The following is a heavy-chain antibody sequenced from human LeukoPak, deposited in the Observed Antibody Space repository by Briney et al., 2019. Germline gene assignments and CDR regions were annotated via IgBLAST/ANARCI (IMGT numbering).Heavy chain of an antibody. CDR1: GGTFSSYA. CDR2: IIPIFGTA. Sequence: ASVKVSCKASGGTFSSYAISWVRQAPGQGLEWMGGIIPIFGTANYAQKFQGRVTITADESTSTAYMELSSLRSDDTAVYYCARDNRPDYSHYGGWFDPWGQGTLVTVSS. CDR3: ARDNRPDYSHYGGWFDP. V-gene: IGHV1-69*13. J-gene: IGHJ5*02. D-gene: IGHD4-11*01.